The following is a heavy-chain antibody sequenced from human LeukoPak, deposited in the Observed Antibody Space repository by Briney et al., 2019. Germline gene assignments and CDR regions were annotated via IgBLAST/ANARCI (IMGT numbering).Heavy chain of an antibody. CDR3: ANEESIAVAGTSYFDY. CDR2: IIPIFGTA. J-gene: IGHJ4*02. D-gene: IGHD6-19*01. V-gene: IGHV1-69*05. CDR1: GGTFSSYA. Sequence: GASVKVSCKASGGTFSSYAICWVRQAPGQGLEWMGGIIPIFGTANYAQKFQGRVTITTDESTSTAYMELSSLRSEDTAVYYCANEESIAVAGTSYFDYWGQGTLVTVSS.